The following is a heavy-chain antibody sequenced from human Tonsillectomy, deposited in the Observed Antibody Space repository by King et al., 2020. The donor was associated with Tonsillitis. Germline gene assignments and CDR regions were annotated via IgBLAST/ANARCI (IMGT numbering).Heavy chain of an antibody. D-gene: IGHD2/OR15-2a*01. J-gene: IGHJ4*02. V-gene: IGHV3-49*04. CDR2: IRSKAYGGTT. CDR3: TRHQDFGDY. Sequence: VQLVESGGGLVQPGRSLRLSCIASGFTFGDYAMSWVRQAPGKGLEWVGFIRSKAYGGTTEYAASVKGRFTISRDDSKSIAYLQMNSLKTEDTAVYYCTRHQDFGDYWGQGTVVTVSS. CDR1: GFTFGDYA.